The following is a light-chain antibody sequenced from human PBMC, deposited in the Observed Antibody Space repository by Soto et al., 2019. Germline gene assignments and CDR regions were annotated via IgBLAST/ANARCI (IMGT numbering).Light chain of an antibody. V-gene: IGKV4-1*01. CDR3: QQYHSTPFT. Sequence: DIVMTQSPDSLAVSLGERATINCKSSQSVLYSSNNKNYLAWYQQKPGQPPKLLIYWASTRESGVPDRFSGSGSGTDVTLTISSLQAEDVAVYYCQQYHSTPFTFGPGTKVDIK. CDR1: QSVLYSSNNKNY. CDR2: WAS. J-gene: IGKJ3*01.